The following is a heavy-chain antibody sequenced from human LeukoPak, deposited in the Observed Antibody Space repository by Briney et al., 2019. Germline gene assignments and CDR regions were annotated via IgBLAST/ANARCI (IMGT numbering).Heavy chain of an antibody. CDR1: GGTFSSYA. Sequence: SVKVSCKASGGTFSSYAISWVRQAPGQGLEWMGGIIPIFGTANYAQKFQGRVTITADESTSTAYMELSSLRSEDTAVYYCARDLKDYYDSSGPGVRFDPWGQGTLVTVS. J-gene: IGHJ5*02. D-gene: IGHD3-22*01. V-gene: IGHV1-69*13. CDR2: IIPIFGTA. CDR3: ARDLKDYYDSSGPGVRFDP.